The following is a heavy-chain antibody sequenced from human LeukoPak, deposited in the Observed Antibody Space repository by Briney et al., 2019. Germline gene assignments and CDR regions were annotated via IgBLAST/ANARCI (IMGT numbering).Heavy chain of an antibody. CDR3: AREGRYCSGGSCPIDY. D-gene: IGHD2-15*01. J-gene: IGHJ4*02. V-gene: IGHV4-61*02. Sequence: SETLSLTCTVSGGSISSGSYYWSWIRQPAGKGLEWIGRIYTSGSTNYNPSLKSRVTISVDTSKDQFSLKLSSVTAADTAVYYCAREGRYCSGGSCPIDYWGQGTLVTVSS. CDR1: GGSISSGSYY. CDR2: IYTSGST.